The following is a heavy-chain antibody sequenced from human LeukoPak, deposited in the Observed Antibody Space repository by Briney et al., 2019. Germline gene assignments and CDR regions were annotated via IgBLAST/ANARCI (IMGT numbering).Heavy chain of an antibody. V-gene: IGHV4-61*02. Sequence: PSQTLSLTCTVSGGSNSSGSYYWSWIRQPAGKGLEWIGRIYTSGSTNYNPSLKSRVTISVDTSKNQFSLKLSSVTAADTAVYYCARASGSYLSNYYYYGMDVWGQGTTVTVSS. CDR2: IYTSGST. CDR3: ARASGSYLSNYYYYGMDV. J-gene: IGHJ6*02. CDR1: GGSNSSGSYY. D-gene: IGHD1-26*01.